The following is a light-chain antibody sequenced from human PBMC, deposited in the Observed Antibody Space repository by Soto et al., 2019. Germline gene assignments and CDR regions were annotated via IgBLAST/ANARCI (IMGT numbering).Light chain of an antibody. CDR1: QSILYDANHKNY. Sequence: DIVMTQSPDSLAVSLGERATINCKSSQSILYDANHKNYLAWYQQKPGQPPKLLIYWASTRESGVPDRFSGSGSGTDFTLTISSLQAEDVALYYCHQYFTTPLTFDQGTRLEIK. CDR3: HQYFTTPLT. CDR2: WAS. J-gene: IGKJ5*01. V-gene: IGKV4-1*01.